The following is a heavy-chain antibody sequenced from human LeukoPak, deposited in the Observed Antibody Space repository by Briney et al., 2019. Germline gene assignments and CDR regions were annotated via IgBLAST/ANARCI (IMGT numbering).Heavy chain of an antibody. CDR3: ARTGTGSYQWFLLNW. V-gene: IGHV3-7*01. Sequence: GGSLRLSCAASGFTFNSYWMTWVRQAPGKGLEWVANMNQDGSRKRYVDSVKDRFTISRDNAKNSLYLQMNSLRVEDTAVYYCARTGTGSYQWFLLNWWGQGTLVTVSS. CDR2: MNQDGSRK. D-gene: IGHD3-22*01. J-gene: IGHJ4*02. CDR1: GFTFNSYW.